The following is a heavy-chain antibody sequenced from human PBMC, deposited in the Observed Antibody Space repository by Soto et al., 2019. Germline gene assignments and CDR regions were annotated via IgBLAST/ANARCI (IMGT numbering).Heavy chain of an antibody. V-gene: IGHV4-59*01. CDR1: GGSISSYY. CDR2: IYYSGTT. Sequence: SETLSLTCTVSGGSISSYYWTWIRQPPGKGLEWIGYIYYSGTTKYNPSLRSRVTISVDTSKNQFSLKLSSVTAADTAMYYCARHTPPARFDYWGQGTLVTVSS. CDR3: ARHTPPARFDY. J-gene: IGHJ4*02.